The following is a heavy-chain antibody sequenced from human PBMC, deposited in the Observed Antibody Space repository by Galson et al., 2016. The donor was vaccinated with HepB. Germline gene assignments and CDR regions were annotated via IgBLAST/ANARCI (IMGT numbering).Heavy chain of an antibody. CDR3: ARETYSSPTGAPPAY. CDR2: ILYDGSHK. CDR1: GFMFSTYA. Sequence: SLRLSCAASGFMFSTYAMYWVRQAPGKGLEWVAIILYDGSHKYYADSVKGRFTISRDNSKNTLYLQMSSLRGEDTAVYYCARETYSSPTGAPPAYWGQGALVTVSS. D-gene: IGHD2-21*01. J-gene: IGHJ4*02. V-gene: IGHV3-30-3*01.